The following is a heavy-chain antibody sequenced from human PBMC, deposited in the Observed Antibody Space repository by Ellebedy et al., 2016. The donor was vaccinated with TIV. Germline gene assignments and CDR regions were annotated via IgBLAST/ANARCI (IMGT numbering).Heavy chain of an antibody. Sequence: AASVKVSCKPSGYSFTSYGVTWVRQAPGQGLEWIGWIGTYMGNTNYAQKFRGRVTMTTDTSTSTAYMELRGLTSDDTAVYYCARDRDGSSSSDFQHWGQGTLVTVSS. CDR1: GYSFTSYG. V-gene: IGHV1-18*04. CDR2: IGTYMGNT. J-gene: IGHJ1*01. CDR3: ARDRDGSSSSDFQH. D-gene: IGHD6-6*01.